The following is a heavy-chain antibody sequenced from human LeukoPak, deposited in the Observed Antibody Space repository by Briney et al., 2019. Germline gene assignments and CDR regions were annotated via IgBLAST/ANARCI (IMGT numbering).Heavy chain of an antibody. Sequence: GGSLRLSCAASGFTFSSYWMHWVRQAPGKGLVWVSRINSDMSTTTYADSVKGRFTISRDNAKNTLFLQMNSLRAEDTAVYYCARAGRGLRFFDWLTYDYWGQGTLVTVSS. CDR1: GFTFSSYW. CDR2: INSDMSTT. V-gene: IGHV3-74*01. J-gene: IGHJ4*02. D-gene: IGHD3-9*01. CDR3: ARAGRGLRFFDWLTYDY.